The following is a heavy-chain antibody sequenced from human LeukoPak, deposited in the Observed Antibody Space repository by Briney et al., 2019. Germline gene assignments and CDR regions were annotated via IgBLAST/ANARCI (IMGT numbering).Heavy chain of an antibody. CDR1: GFTFSSYA. CDR2: ISGSGGST. CDR3: AKYSGYGAMGY. D-gene: IGHD4-17*01. V-gene: IGHV3-23*01. Sequence: GGSLRLSCAASGFTFSSYAMSWVRQAPGKGLEWVSAISGSGGSTYYADSVKGRFAISRDNSKDTLYLQMNSLRAEDTAVYYCAKYSGYGAMGYWGQGTLVTVSS. J-gene: IGHJ4*02.